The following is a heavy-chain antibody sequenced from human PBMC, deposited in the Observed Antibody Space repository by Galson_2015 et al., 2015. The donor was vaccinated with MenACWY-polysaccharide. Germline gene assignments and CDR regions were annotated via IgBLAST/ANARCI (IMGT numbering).Heavy chain of an antibody. CDR3: ARIPNTAMVIVFDY. Sequence: SVKVSCKASGYTFTSYAMNWVRQAPGQGLEWMGWINTNTGNPTYAQGFTGRFVLSLDTSVSTAYLQISSLKAEDTAVYYCARIPNTAMVIVFDYWGQGTLVTVSS. J-gene: IGHJ4*02. V-gene: IGHV7-4-1*02. D-gene: IGHD5-18*01. CDR2: INTNTGNP. CDR1: GYTFTSYA.